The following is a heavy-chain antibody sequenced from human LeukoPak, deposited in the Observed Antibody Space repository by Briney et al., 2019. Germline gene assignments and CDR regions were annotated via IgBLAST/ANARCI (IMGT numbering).Heavy chain of an antibody. Sequence: GKSLRLSCAVSGFTFNSFPFHWVRQAPGKGLEWVAAISTDGSYKYHGDSVKGRFTISRDNPMNTLYLQMNGLRPDDTAVYYCARSLIPGRWYFDLWGRGTLDTVSS. J-gene: IGHJ2*01. CDR3: ARSLIPGRWYFDL. V-gene: IGHV3-30*04. CDR1: GFTFNSFP. CDR2: ISTDGSYK. D-gene: IGHD3-16*01.